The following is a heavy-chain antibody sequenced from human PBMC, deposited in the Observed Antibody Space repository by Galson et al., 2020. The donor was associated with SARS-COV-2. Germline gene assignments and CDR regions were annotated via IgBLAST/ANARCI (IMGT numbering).Heavy chain of an antibody. CDR3: ARSYSGYYANWFDP. J-gene: IGHJ5*02. Sequence: SETLSLPCAASGYSISSGYYWGWIRQPPGKGLAWLGSFTHSGTTNYNPSLKSRITISVDTSKNQFSLERSSVTAADTAVYYCARSYSGYYANWFDPWGQGTLVTVSS. CDR2: FTHSGTT. CDR1: GYSISSGYY. D-gene: IGHD3-22*01. V-gene: IGHV4-38-2*01.